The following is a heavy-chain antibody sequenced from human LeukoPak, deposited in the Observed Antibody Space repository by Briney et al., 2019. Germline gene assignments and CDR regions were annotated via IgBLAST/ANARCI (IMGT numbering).Heavy chain of an antibody. CDR1: GYTFTNYY. CDR2: IKPSGGGT. CDR3: ARDHFDSSGYYYLLGYFEH. Sequence: ASVTVSCKASGYTFTNYYVHWVRQAPGQGLEWMGIIKPSGGGTSYALKFQGRVTMTRDTSTSTAYMELSSLRSEGTAVYYCARDHFDSSGYYYLLGYFEHWGQGTLVTVSS. V-gene: IGHV1-46*01. D-gene: IGHD3-22*01. J-gene: IGHJ1*01.